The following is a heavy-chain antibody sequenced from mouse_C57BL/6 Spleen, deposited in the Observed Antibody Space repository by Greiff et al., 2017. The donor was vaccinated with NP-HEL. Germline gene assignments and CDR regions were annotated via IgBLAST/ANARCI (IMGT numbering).Heavy chain of an antibody. CDR1: GYTFTSYW. D-gene: IGHD1-1*01. CDR2: IDPSDSET. V-gene: IGHV1-52*01. CDR3: AGGYGSSYQFAY. Sequence: QVQLQQSGAELVRPGSSVKLSCKASGYTFTSYWMHWVKQRPIQGLEWIGNIDPSDSETHYNQKFKDKATLTVDKSSSTAYMQLSSLTSEDSAVYYCAGGYGSSYQFAYWGQGTLVTVSA. J-gene: IGHJ3*01.